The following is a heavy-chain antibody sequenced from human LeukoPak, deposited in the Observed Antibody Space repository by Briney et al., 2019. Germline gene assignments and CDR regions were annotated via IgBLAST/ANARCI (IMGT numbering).Heavy chain of an antibody. D-gene: IGHD6-13*01. CDR1: GFTFSGYG. CDR3: AKDPAVGAAAGQFDY. CDR2: ISYDGSNK. V-gene: IGHV3-30*18. Sequence: GRSLRLSCAASGFTFSGYGMHWVRQAPGKGLEWVAVISYDGSNKYYADSVKGRFTNSRDNSKNTLYLQMNSLRAEDTAVYYCAKDPAVGAAAGQFDYWGQGTLVTVSS. J-gene: IGHJ4*02.